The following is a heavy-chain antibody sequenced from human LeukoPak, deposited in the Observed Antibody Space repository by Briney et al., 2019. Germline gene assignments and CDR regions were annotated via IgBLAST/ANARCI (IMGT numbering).Heavy chain of an antibody. V-gene: IGHV3-48*02. CDR3: ARVHYDFWSGYYANNWFDP. CDR2: ISSSSSTI. Sequence: PGGSLRLSCAASGFTFCSYSMNWVRQAPGKGLEWVSYISSSSSTIYYADSVKGRFTISRDNAKNSLYLQMNSLRDEDTAVYYCARVHYDFWSGYYANNWFDPWGQGTLVTVSS. CDR1: GFTFCSYS. J-gene: IGHJ5*02. D-gene: IGHD3-3*01.